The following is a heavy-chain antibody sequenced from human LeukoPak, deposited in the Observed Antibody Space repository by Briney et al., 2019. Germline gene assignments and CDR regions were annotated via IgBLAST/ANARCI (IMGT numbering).Heavy chain of an antibody. CDR2: ISGSGGST. D-gene: IGHD2-21*02. Sequence: GGSLRLSCAASGFTFSSYGMSWVRQAPGKGLEWVSAISGSGGSTYYADSVKGRFTISRDNSNNTLYLQVSSLRPEDTAVYYCTRGRVVVTAQFRAGIDFWGQGTLVTASS. CDR1: GFTFSSYG. J-gene: IGHJ4*02. CDR3: TRGRVVVTAQFRAGIDF. V-gene: IGHV3-23*01.